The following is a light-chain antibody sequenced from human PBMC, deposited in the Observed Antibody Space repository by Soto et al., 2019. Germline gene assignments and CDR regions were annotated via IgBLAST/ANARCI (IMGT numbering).Light chain of an antibody. CDR1: QSVSSSY. CDR2: GAS. J-gene: IGKJ1*01. V-gene: IGKV3-20*01. CDR3: QHHGT. Sequence: EIVLTQSPGTPSLSPGERATLSCRASQSVSSSYLAWYQQKPGQAPRLLIYGASSRATGIPDRFSGSGSGTDFTLTISRLEPEDFAVYYCQHHGTFGQGTKVEIK.